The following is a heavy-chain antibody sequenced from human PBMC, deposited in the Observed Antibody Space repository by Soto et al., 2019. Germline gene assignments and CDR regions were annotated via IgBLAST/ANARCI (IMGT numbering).Heavy chain of an antibody. Sequence: QVQLVESGGGVVQPGRSLRLSCAASGFIFSNYGMHWVRQAPDKGLEWVALISYHGSNEYYADSVKGRFTISRDNSKNTLYLHMNSLRPEDTAVYYCAKGAPTAVAGTDYWGQGTLVTVSS. V-gene: IGHV3-30*18. CDR3: AKGAPTAVAGTDY. J-gene: IGHJ4*02. D-gene: IGHD6-19*01. CDR2: ISYHGSNE. CDR1: GFIFSNYG.